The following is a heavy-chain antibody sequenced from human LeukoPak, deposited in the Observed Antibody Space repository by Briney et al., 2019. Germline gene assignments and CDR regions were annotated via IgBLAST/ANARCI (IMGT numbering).Heavy chain of an antibody. J-gene: IGHJ5*02. D-gene: IGHD2-2*02. CDR3: ARDYPSYCSSTSCYTRGFDP. Sequence: ASVKVSCKASGYIFTSYYMHWVRQAPGQGLEWMGIINPSGGSTSYAQKFQGRVTMTRDMSTSTVYMELSSLRSEDTAVYYCARDYPSYCSSTSCYTRGFDPWGQGTLVTVSS. CDR2: INPSGGST. V-gene: IGHV1-46*01. CDR1: GYIFTSYY.